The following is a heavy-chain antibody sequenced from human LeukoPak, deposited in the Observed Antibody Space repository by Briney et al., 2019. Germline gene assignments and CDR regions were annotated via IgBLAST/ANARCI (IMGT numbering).Heavy chain of an antibody. CDR3: ARDLGIAAAGFDY. Sequence: SQTLSLTCTVSGRSISSYYWSWIRQPPGKGLEWIGYLYYSGSTNYNPSLKSRVTISVDTSKNQFSLKLSSVTAADTAVYYCARDLGIAAAGFDYWGQGTLVTVSS. V-gene: IGHV4-59*01. J-gene: IGHJ4*02. CDR2: LYYSGST. CDR1: GRSISSYY. D-gene: IGHD6-13*01.